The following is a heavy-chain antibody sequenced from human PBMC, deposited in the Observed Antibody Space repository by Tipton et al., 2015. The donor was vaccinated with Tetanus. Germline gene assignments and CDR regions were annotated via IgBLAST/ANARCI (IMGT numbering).Heavy chain of an antibody. D-gene: IGHD3-10*01. CDR2: IFYSGST. V-gene: IGHV4-39*01. J-gene: IGHJ4*02. Sequence: TLSLTCHVSGDSISNSNYYWGWIRQPPGKGLEWIGTIFYSGSTYYNASLQSRVTISVDWSKNQFSLKLNSGTAADTAVYYCARRVSQYRSGNYYAFDYWGPGTLVTVSS. CDR3: ARRVSQYRSGNYYAFDY. CDR1: GDSISNSNYY.